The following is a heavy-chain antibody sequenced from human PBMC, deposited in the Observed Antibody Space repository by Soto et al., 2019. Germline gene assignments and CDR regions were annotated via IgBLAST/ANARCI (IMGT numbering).Heavy chain of an antibody. D-gene: IGHD3-22*01. CDR2: IIPNNGGT. Sequence: QVQLEQSGAEVKKPGASVKVSCKASGYSFTDYYIHWVRQAPGQGLEWMGWIIPNNGGTKYAQKFQDRDTMTRDRSITTAYMELSRLRSDDTAVYYCARGTFDSSGNYFAGWFGPWGQGTLVTVSS. CDR3: ARGTFDSSGNYFAGWFGP. V-gene: IGHV1-2*02. J-gene: IGHJ5*02. CDR1: GYSFTDYY.